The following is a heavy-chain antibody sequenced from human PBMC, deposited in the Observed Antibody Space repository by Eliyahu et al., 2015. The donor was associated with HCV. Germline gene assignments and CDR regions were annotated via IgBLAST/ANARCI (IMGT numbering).Heavy chain of an antibody. V-gene: IGHV3-30*04. CDR1: GFTFSSYA. D-gene: IGHD1-1*01. CDR2: MSYDGSNK. Sequence: QVQLVESGGGVVQPGRSLRLSCAASGFTFSSYAMHWVRQAPGKGLEWVAVMSYDGSNKYXADSVKGRFTISKDNSKNTLFLQMNSLRAEDTAVYYCARSLAPLERFDYWGQGTLVTVSS. CDR3: ARSLAPLERFDY. J-gene: IGHJ4*02.